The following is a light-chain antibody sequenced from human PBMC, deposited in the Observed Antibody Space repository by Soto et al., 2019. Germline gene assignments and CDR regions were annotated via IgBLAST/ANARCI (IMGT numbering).Light chain of an antibody. J-gene: IGKJ1*01. CDR1: QSVSRSY. V-gene: IGKV3-15*01. Sequence: EILLTQSPGTLSLSPGERATLSCRASQSVSRSYLAWYQQKPGQAPRLLIYGASTRATGIPARFSGSGSGTEFTLTISSLQSEDFAVYYCQQYNNWPPWTFGQGTKVDIK. CDR3: QQYNNWPPWT. CDR2: GAS.